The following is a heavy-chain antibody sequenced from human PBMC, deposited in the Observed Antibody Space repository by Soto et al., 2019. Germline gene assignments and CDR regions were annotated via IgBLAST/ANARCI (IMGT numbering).Heavy chain of an antibody. Sequence: QVQLVQSGAEVKKPGASVKVSCKASGYSFTSYGISWVRQAPGQGLEWMGWISAYNGNTNYAQKLQERVTMNTDTSTSTAYKELRSLRSDNTAVYYCARDNGFGESDVWGQGTTVTVSS. D-gene: IGHD3-10*01. J-gene: IGHJ6*02. V-gene: IGHV1-18*01. CDR3: ARDNGFGESDV. CDR2: ISAYNGNT. CDR1: GYSFTSYG.